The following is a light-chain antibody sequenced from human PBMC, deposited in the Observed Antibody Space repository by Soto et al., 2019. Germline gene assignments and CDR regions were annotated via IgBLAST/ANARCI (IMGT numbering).Light chain of an antibody. Sequence: EIVLTQSPGTLSLSPGERATLSCRASQSLSSRYLAWYQQKAGRAPRLLIYGASTTATGIPDRFSGIGSGTDFTLIISRLEPEDFAVYFCQQYGISPITFGQGTRLEIK. V-gene: IGKV3-20*01. CDR3: QQYGISPIT. CDR2: GAS. CDR1: QSLSSRY. J-gene: IGKJ5*01.